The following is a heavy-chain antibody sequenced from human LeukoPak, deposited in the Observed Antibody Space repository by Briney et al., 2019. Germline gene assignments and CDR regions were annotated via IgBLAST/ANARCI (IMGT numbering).Heavy chain of an antibody. CDR1: GFTFSNYA. D-gene: IGHD2-15*01. J-gene: IGHJ4*02. V-gene: IGHV3-23*01. Sequence: GGSLRLSCAASGFTFSNYAMSWVRQAPGKGLEWVSIISGSGDNTHYADSVKGRFTISRDNSKNTLYLQMKTLRAEDTAIYYCARRGWRINLDYWGQGTLVTVSS. CDR2: ISGSGDNT. CDR3: ARRGWRINLDY.